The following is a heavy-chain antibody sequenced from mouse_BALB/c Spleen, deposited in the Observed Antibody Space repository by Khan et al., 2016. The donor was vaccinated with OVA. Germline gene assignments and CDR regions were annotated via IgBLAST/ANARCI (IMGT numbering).Heavy chain of an antibody. J-gene: IGHJ3*01. CDR1: GFNIKDTY. D-gene: IGHD4-1*01. CDR2: IDPANGNT. Sequence: VQLKESGAELVKPGASVKLSCTASGFNIKDTYMHWVKQRPEQGLEWIGRIDPANGNTKYDPKFQGKATITADTSSNTAYLQLSSLTSEDTAVYYCARDYWDVFAYWGQGALVTVSA. V-gene: IGHV14-3*02. CDR3: ARDYWDVFAY.